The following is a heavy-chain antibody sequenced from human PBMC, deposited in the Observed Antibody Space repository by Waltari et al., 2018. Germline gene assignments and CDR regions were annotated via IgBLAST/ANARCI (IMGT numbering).Heavy chain of an antibody. CDR3: ARLGYYDILTGYYNSAMDV. CDR2: ISSSGSTK. J-gene: IGHJ6*02. Sequence: TASGFIFNDYYMSWIRQAPGKGLEWVSHISSSGSTKYYADSWKGRFTISRDNAKNSLYLQMNSLRAEDTAVYYCARLGYYDILTGYYNSAMDVWGQGTTVTVSS. D-gene: IGHD3-9*01. CDR1: GFIFNDYY. V-gene: IGHV3-11*04.